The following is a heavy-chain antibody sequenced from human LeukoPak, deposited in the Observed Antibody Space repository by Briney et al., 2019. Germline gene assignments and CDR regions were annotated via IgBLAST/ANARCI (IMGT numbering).Heavy chain of an antibody. D-gene: IGHD3-3*01. CDR3: AFWSGYYSGSGEYN. J-gene: IGHJ4*02. V-gene: IGHV4-39*07. Sequence: SETLSLTCTVSGGSISGSSHYLAWIRQPPGKGLEWIGSFYYSGTTYSNPSLKSRVTISVDTSKNQFSLKLSSVTAADTAVYYCAFWSGYYSGSGEYNWGQGALVTVSS. CDR1: GGSISGSSHY. CDR2: FYYSGTT.